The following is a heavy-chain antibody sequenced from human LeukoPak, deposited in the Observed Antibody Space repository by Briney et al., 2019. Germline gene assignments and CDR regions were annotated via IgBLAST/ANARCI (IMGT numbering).Heavy chain of an antibody. CDR3: AGVVVPAAMRYYYYYMDV. D-gene: IGHD2-2*01. Sequence: SVKVSCKASGGTFSSYAISWVRQAPGQGLEWMGGIIPIFGTANYAQKFQGRVTITTDESTSTAYMELSSLRSEDTAVYYCAGVVVPAAMRYYYYYMDVRGKGTTVTVSS. CDR1: GGTFSSYA. CDR2: IIPIFGTA. V-gene: IGHV1-69*05. J-gene: IGHJ6*03.